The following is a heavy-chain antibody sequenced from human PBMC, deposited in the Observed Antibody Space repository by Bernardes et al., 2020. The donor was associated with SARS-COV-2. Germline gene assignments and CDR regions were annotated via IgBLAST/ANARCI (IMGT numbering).Heavy chain of an antibody. J-gene: IGHJ3*02. V-gene: IGHV3-53*01. CDR1: GFTVSSNY. CDR2: IYSGGST. CDR3: ARARWIQLWFDAFDI. D-gene: IGHD5-18*01. Sequence: GGSLSLSCAASGFTVSSNYMSWVRQAPGKGLEWVSVIYSGGSTYYADSVKGRFTISRDNSKNTLFLQMNSLRAEDTAVYYCARARWIQLWFDAFDIWGQGTMVTVSS.